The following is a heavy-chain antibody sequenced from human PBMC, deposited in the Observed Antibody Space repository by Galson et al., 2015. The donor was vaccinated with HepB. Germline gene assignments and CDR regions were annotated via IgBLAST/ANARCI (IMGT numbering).Heavy chain of an antibody. CDR1: GYTLTELS. CDR3: ASLLRYSSSWYPWVGFDP. CDR2: FDPEDGET. Sequence: SVKVSCKVSGYTLTELSMHWVRQAPGKGLEWMGGFDPEDGETIYAQKFQGRVTMTEDTSTDTAYMELSSLRSEDTAVYYCASLLRYSSSWYPWVGFDPWGQGTLVTVSS. V-gene: IGHV1-24*01. J-gene: IGHJ5*02. D-gene: IGHD6-13*01.